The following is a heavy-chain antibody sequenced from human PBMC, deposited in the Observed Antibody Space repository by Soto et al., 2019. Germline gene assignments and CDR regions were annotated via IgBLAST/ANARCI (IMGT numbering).Heavy chain of an antibody. Sequence: GASVKVSCKAFGYTFTGSYIHWMRQAPGQGLEWMGIINPTGGITNYAQKFQGRVVMTSDTSTSTVYVELSSLTSEDTATYYCARLYGGQNTIPFWLGYFDYWGQGTLVTVSS. CDR1: GYTFTGSY. V-gene: IGHV1-46*01. CDR3: ARLYGGQNTIPFWLGYFDY. J-gene: IGHJ4*02. CDR2: INPTGGIT. D-gene: IGHD4-17*01.